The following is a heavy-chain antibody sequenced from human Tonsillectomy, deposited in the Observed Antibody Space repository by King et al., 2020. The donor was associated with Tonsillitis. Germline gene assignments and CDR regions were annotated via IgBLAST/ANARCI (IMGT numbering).Heavy chain of an antibody. D-gene: IGHD4-17*01. CDR1: GGTFSSYA. J-gene: IGHJ4*02. CDR2: IIPIFGTA. V-gene: IGHV1-69*12. Sequence: QLVQSGAEVKKPGSSVKVSCKASGGTFSSYAISWVRQAPGQGLEWMGGIIPIFGTANYAQKFQGRVTITADESTSTAYMELSSLRSEDTAVYYCARAVGYGDYEGDYYFDYWGQGTLVTVSS. CDR3: ARAVGYGDYEGDYYFDY.